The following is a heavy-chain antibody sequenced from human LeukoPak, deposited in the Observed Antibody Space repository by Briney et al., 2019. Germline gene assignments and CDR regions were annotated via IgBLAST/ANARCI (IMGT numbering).Heavy chain of an antibody. CDR1: GGAISSGDYY. D-gene: IGHD5-12*01. Sequence: SQTLSLTCTVSGGAISSGDYYWSWIRQPPGKGLEWIGYIYDSGSTYYNPSLKSRVTISVDTSKNQLSLKLSYVTAADTAVYYCARVWLRYTFDYWGQGTLVTVSS. CDR2: IYDSGST. CDR3: ARVWLRYTFDY. J-gene: IGHJ4*02. V-gene: IGHV4-30-4*08.